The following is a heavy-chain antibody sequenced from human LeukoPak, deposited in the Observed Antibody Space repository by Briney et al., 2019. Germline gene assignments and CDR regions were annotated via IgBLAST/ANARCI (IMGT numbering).Heavy chain of an antibody. CDR2: ISAYNGNT. Sequence: ASVNVSCKASGYTFTSYGISWVRQAPGQGLEWMGWISAYNGNTNYAQKLQGRVTMTTDTSTSTAYMELRSLRSDDTAVYYCARDIGSGLWFGELLFEYFQHWGQGTLVTVSS. J-gene: IGHJ1*01. V-gene: IGHV1-18*01. CDR3: ARDIGSGLWFGELLFEYFQH. CDR1: GYTFTSYG. D-gene: IGHD3-10*01.